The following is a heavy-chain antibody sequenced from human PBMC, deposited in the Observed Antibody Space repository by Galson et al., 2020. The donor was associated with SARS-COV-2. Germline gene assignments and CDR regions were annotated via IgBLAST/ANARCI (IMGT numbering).Heavy chain of an antibody. J-gene: IGHJ4*02. Sequence: SVQVSCKASGGTFSRYAIRSVRQAPGQGLEWMGGIIPIFGTANYAQKFQGRVTITADESTSTAYMELSSLRSEDTAVYYCARIGIAAAASDYWGQGTLVTVSS. CDR3: ARIGIAAAASDY. CDR2: IIPIFGTA. CDR1: GGTFSRYA. D-gene: IGHD6-13*01. V-gene: IGHV1-69*13.